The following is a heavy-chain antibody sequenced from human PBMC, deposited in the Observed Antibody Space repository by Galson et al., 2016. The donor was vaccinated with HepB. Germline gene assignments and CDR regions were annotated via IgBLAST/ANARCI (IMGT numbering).Heavy chain of an antibody. CDR2: IYLGDSDT. CDR1: GYSFITYW. D-gene: IGHD3-10*01. Sequence: QSGAEVKQPGESLKISCKGSGYSFITYWIGWVRQMPGKGLEWMGIIYLGDSDTRYSPSFEGQVTISPDKSITTAYLQWSSLKASDTAIYYCARGPRTYYYGSGSYHYFDYWGQGTLVTVSS. CDR3: ARGPRTYYYGSGSYHYFDY. V-gene: IGHV5-51*01. J-gene: IGHJ4*02.